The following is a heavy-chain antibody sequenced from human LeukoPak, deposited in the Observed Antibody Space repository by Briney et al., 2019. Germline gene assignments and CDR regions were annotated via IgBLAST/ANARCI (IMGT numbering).Heavy chain of an antibody. D-gene: IGHD1-26*01. CDR3: ARFIPLVGFDP. J-gene: IGHJ5*02. V-gene: IGHV3-33*08. CDR1: GFTFSSYV. Sequence: GRSLRLSCAASGFTFSSYVMHWVRQAPGKGLEWVAVIWYDGSNKYYADSVKGRFTISRDNSKNTLYLQMNSLRAEDTAVYYCARFIPLVGFDPWGQGTLVTVSS. CDR2: IWYDGSNK.